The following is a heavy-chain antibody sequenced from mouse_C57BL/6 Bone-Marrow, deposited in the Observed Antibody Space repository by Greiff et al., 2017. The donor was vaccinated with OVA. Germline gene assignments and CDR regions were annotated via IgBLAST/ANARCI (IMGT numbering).Heavy chain of an antibody. Sequence: EVQRVESGGGLVQPGGSMKLSCVASGFTFSNYWMNWVRQSPEKGLEWVAQIRLKSDNYATHYAETVKGRFTISRDDSKSSVYLQMNNLRAEDTGIYYCTCSTVGRTMDYWGQGTSVTVSS. D-gene: IGHD1-1*01. CDR2: IRLKSDNYAT. CDR3: TCSTVGRTMDY. J-gene: IGHJ4*01. V-gene: IGHV6-3*01. CDR1: GFTFSNYW.